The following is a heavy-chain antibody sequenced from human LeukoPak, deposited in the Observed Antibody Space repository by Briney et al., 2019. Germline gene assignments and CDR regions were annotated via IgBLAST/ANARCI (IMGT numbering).Heavy chain of an antibody. CDR3: ATIAAAETR. CDR1: GGSMMTYY. CDR2: IHHSGST. Sequence: SETRSFTGTVSGGSMMTYYWIWIRKPPGKGLEWIGYIHHSGSTNCNPSLKSRVTLSVDMSKKQVSLKLNSVTAADTAVYFCATIAAAETRWGQGTLVTVSS. J-gene: IGHJ4*02. V-gene: IGHV4-59*08. D-gene: IGHD6-13*01.